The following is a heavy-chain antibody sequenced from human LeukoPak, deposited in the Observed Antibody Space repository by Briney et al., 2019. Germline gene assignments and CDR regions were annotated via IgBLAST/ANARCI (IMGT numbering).Heavy chain of an antibody. D-gene: IGHD5-18*01. CDR3: ARGAARTAMAPFDY. J-gene: IGHJ4*02. V-gene: IGHV3-21*01. Sequence: GGSLRLSCAASGFTFSSYSMNWVRQAPGKGLEWVSSISSSSSYIYYADSVKGRFTISRDNAKNPLYLQMNSLRAEDTAVYYCARGAARTAMAPFDYWGQGTLVTVSS. CDR1: GFTFSSYS. CDR2: ISSSSSYI.